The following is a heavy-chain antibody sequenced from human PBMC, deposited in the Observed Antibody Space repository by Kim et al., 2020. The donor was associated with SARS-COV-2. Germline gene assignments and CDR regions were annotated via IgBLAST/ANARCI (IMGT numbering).Heavy chain of an antibody. J-gene: IGHJ4*02. CDR2: IYYSGST. Sequence: SETLSLTCTVSGGSISSSSYYWGWIHQPPGKGLEWIGSIYYSGSTYYNPSLKSRVTISVDTSKNQFSLKLSSVTAADTAVYYCARQRPPFYDYVWGSYRYPFDYWGQGTLVTVSS. CDR1: GGSISSSSYY. V-gene: IGHV4-39*01. CDR3: ARQRPPFYDYVWGSYRYPFDY. D-gene: IGHD3-16*02.